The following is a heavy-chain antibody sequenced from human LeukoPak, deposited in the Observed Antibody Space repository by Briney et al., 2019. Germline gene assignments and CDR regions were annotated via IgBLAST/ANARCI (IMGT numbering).Heavy chain of an antibody. Sequence: PGRSLRLSCAASGFTFSSYAMHWVRQAPGKGLEWVAVISYDGSNKYYADSVKGRFTISRDNSKNTLYLQMNSLRAEDTAVYYCARARLGYCSSTRYFSDGMVSYYFAYWGQGTLVTVSS. CDR3: ARARLGYCSSTRYFSDGMVSYYFAY. CDR2: ISYDGSNK. V-gene: IGHV3-30-3*01. J-gene: IGHJ4*02. CDR1: GFTFSSYA. D-gene: IGHD2-2*01.